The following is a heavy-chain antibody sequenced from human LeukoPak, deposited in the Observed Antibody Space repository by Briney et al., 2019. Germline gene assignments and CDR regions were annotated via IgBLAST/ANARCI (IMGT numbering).Heavy chain of an antibody. D-gene: IGHD3-22*01. CDR3: AHRKNYYDSSVFDN. CDR2: IYWDDDR. V-gene: IGHV2-5*02. J-gene: IGHJ4*02. Sequence: SGPTLVHPPPTLTLTCTFSGFSLNTRGGGVGWIRQPPGRALEWLALIYWDDDRRYSPSLKSRLTITKDTSKNQVVLTMANMDPVDTATYFCAHRKNYYDSSVFDNWGQGTLVTVSS. CDR1: GFSLNTRGGG.